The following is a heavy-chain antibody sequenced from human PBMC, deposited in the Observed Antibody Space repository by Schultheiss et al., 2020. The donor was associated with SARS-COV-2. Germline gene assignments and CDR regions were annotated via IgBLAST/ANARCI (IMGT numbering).Heavy chain of an antibody. V-gene: IGHV3-21*04. Sequence: GGSLRLSCAASGFTVSSNYMSWVRQAPGKGLEWVASISSSSTYIYYADSVKGRFTISRDNAKNSVYLQMNRLRAEDTARYYCATGSSAYCYGFGSHDFFYGMDVWGQGTTVTVSS. D-gene: IGHD5-18*01. CDR3: ATGSSAYCYGFGSHDFFYGMDV. CDR1: GFTVSSNY. CDR2: ISSSSTYI. J-gene: IGHJ6*02.